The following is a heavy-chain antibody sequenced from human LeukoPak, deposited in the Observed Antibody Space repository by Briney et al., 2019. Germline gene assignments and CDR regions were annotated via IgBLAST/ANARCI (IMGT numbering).Heavy chain of an antibody. CDR2: INHSGST. CDR3: ARRSGWYAPGL. J-gene: IGHJ4*02. D-gene: IGHD6-19*01. V-gene: IGHV4-34*01. Sequence: SETLSLTCAVYGGSFSDYYWSWIRQPLGKGLEWIGEINHSGSTNYNPSLKSRVTISVDTSKNQFSLKLNSVTAADTAVYYCARRSGWYAPGLWGQGTLVTVSS. CDR1: GGSFSDYY.